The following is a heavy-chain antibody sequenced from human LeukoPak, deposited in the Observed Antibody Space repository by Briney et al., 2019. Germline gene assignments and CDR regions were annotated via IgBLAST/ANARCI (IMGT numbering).Heavy chain of an antibody. D-gene: IGHD4-23*01. Sequence: GASVKVSFKVSGYTLTELSMHWVRQPPGKGLEWMGGFGTEDGETIYAQKFQGRVTMTEDTYTDTAYMELSSLRSEDTAVYYCATGGNAEIDYWGQGTLVTVSS. CDR3: ATGGNAEIDY. V-gene: IGHV1-24*01. CDR1: GYTLTELS. CDR2: FGTEDGET. J-gene: IGHJ4*02.